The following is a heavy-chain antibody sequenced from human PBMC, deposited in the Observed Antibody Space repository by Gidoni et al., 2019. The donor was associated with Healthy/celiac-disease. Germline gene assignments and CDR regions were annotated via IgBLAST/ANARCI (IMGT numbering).Heavy chain of an antibody. D-gene: IGHD6-13*01. CDR3: ARAPFKGIAAAGTGYFDL. Sequence: QVQLQGSGPGLVKPSETLSLPCTVSGCSISSYCWSWIRQPPRKGLEWIGYIYYSGSTNYNPSLKSRVTISVDTSKNQFSLKLSSVTAADTAVYYCARAPFKGIAAAGTGYFDLWGRGTLVTVSS. CDR1: GCSISSYC. J-gene: IGHJ2*01. CDR2: IYYSGST. V-gene: IGHV4-59*01.